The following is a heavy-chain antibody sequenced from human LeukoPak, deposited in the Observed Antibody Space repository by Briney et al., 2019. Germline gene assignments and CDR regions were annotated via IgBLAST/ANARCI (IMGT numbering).Heavy chain of an antibody. Sequence: GGSLRLSCAASGFTFSNAWMSWVRQAPGKGLEWAGRIKSKTDGGTTDYAAPVKGRFTISRDDSKNTLYLQMNSLKTEDTAVYYCTTVPGYGSGSLVYYYYYGMDVWGQGTTVTVSS. CDR2: IKSKTDGGTT. J-gene: IGHJ6*02. D-gene: IGHD3-10*01. CDR3: TTVPGYGSGSLVYYYYYGMDV. CDR1: GFTFSNAW. V-gene: IGHV3-15*01.